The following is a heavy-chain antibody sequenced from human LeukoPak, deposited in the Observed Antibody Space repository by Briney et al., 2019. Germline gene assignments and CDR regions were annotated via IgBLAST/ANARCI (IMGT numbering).Heavy chain of an antibody. Sequence: GASVKVSCKVSGYTLTELSMHWVRQAPGKGLEWKGGFDPEDGETIYAQKFQGRVTMTEDTSTDTAYMELSSLRSEDTAVYYCAKSLAVAGYYYGMDVWGQGTTVTVSS. CDR2: FDPEDGET. CDR1: GYTLTELS. CDR3: AKSLAVAGYYYGMDV. V-gene: IGHV1-24*01. D-gene: IGHD6-19*01. J-gene: IGHJ6*02.